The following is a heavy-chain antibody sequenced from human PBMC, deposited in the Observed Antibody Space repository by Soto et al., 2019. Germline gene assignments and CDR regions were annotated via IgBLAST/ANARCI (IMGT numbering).Heavy chain of an antibody. V-gene: IGHV3-23*01. CDR1: GFTFSNYA. J-gene: IGHJ6*02. CDR3: AKDRGFGAGHGMDV. CDR2: ISARGGTT. Sequence: DVQLLESGGDLVQPGGSLRLSCEASGFTFSNYAMSWVRQAPGKGLEWVTGISARGGTTYYVDSVKGRFTISRDNSKNTLYLQMNALRAEDRAVYYCAKDRGFGAGHGMDVWGQGTTVTVSS. D-gene: IGHD3-10*01.